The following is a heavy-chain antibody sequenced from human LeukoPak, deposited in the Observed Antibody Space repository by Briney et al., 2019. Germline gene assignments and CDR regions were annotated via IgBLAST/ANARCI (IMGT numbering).Heavy chain of an antibody. J-gene: IGHJ4*02. V-gene: IGHV5-51*01. D-gene: IGHD2-2*01. Sequence: GESLKISCKGSGYSFNTYWIGWVRQMPGKGLEWMGIIYPGDSDTRYSPSFQGQVTISADKSISTTYLQWSSLKASDTAMYYCARRTRYCSSTSCWEFDYWGQGTLVTVSS. CDR2: IYPGDSDT. CDR3: ARRTRYCSSTSCWEFDY. CDR1: GYSFNTYW.